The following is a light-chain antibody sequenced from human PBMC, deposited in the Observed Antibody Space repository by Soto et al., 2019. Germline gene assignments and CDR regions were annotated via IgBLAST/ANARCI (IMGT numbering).Light chain of an antibody. CDR2: GAS. V-gene: IGKV3-15*01. J-gene: IGKJ1*01. Sequence: EIVMTQSPATLSVSPGERATLSCRASQSVSSSLAWYQQKPGQAPRLLIYGASTRATGIPARFSGSGSGTDFTLTISSLQSEDFAVYYCQQYKNWPETFGQGTKVDIK. CDR3: QQYKNWPET. CDR1: QSVSSS.